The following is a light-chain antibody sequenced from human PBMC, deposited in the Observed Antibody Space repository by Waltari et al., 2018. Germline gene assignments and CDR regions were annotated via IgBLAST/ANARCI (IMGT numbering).Light chain of an antibody. CDR2: SAS. CDR3: QQAGSLPG. V-gene: IGKV1-12*01. Sequence: DIQMTQSPSSVSASVGARVTIACRASQSISTWLAGYQQKPGKAPKLLIYSASSLQSGAPSRFSGSGSGTDFTLTISSLQPEDSAIYFCQQAGSLPGFGPGTKLDIK. CDR1: QSISTW. J-gene: IGKJ3*01.